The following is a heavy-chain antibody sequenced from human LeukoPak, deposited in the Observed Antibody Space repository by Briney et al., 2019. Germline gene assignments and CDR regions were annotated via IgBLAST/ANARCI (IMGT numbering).Heavy chain of an antibody. CDR1: GYTFTGYY. D-gene: IGHD3-3*01. CDR3: ARTYYDFWSGYYKTGDYYYYGMDV. J-gene: IGHJ6*02. V-gene: IGHV1-2*02. Sequence: GASVKVSCKASGYTFTGYYMHWVRQAPGQGLEWMGWINPNSGGTNYAQKFQGRVTMTRDTSISTAYMELSRLRSDDTAVYYSARTYYDFWSGYYKTGDYYYYGMDVWGQGTTVTVSS. CDR2: INPNSGGT.